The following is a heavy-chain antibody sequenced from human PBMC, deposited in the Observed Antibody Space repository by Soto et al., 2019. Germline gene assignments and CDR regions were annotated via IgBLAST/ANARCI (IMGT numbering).Heavy chain of an antibody. D-gene: IGHD6-13*01. V-gene: IGHV4-59*01. CDR2: IYYSGST. Sequence: PSETLSLTCTVSGGSISSYYWSWIRQPPGKGLEWIGYIYYSGSTNYNPSLKSRVTISVDTSKNQFSLKLSSVTAADTAVYYCARVGSSWYPRWGYYYYGMDVWGQGTTVTVSS. CDR1: GGSISSYY. CDR3: ARVGSSWYPRWGYYYYGMDV. J-gene: IGHJ6*02.